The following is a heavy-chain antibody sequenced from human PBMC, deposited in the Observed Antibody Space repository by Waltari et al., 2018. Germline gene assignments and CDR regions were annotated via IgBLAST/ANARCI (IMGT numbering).Heavy chain of an antibody. Sequence: QLQLQESGPGLVKPSETLSLTCTVSGGSISSSSYYWGWIRQPPGKGLEWIGSIYYRGSTNYNPSLKSRVTISVDTSKNHCSLKLSSVTAADTAVYYCAGTTGYYDILTGYYGDSYYFDYWGQGTLVTVSS. D-gene: IGHD3-9*01. J-gene: IGHJ4*02. V-gene: IGHV4-39*07. CDR1: GGSISSSSYY. CDR3: AGTTGYYDILTGYYGDSYYFDY. CDR2: IYYRGST.